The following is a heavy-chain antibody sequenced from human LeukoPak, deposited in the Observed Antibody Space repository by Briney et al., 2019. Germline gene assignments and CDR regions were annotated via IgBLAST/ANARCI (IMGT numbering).Heavy chain of an antibody. Sequence: ASVKVSCKASGGTFSSYAISWVRQAPGQGLEWMGGIIPIFGTANYAQKFQGRVTITTDESTSTAYMELSSLRSEDTAVYYCARDPEYYCDSSGPGAFDIWGQGTMVTVSS. D-gene: IGHD3-22*01. V-gene: IGHV1-69*05. J-gene: IGHJ3*02. CDR2: IIPIFGTA. CDR3: ARDPEYYCDSSGPGAFDI. CDR1: GGTFSSYA.